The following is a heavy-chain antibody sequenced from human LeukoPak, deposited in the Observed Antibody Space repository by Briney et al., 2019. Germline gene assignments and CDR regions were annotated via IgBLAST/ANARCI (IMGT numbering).Heavy chain of an antibody. D-gene: IGHD3-10*01. CDR3: AGPDYYGSGSPPTY. Sequence: SETLSLTCTVSGGSISSYYWSWIRQPPGKGLVWIGYIYYSGSTNYNPSLKSRVTISVDTSKNQFSLKLSSVTAADTAVYYCAGPDYYGSGSPPTYWGQGTLVTVSS. CDR1: GGSISSYY. J-gene: IGHJ4*02. V-gene: IGHV4-59*01. CDR2: IYYSGST.